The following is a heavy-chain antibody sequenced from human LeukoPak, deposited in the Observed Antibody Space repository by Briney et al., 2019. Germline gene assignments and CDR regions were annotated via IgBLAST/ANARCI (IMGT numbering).Heavy chain of an antibody. CDR2: ISAYNGNT. V-gene: IGHV1-18*04. J-gene: IGHJ4*02. CDR3: AREWGYVWGSYRSIYFDY. CDR1: GYTFTSHF. Sequence: ASVKVSCKASGYTFTSHFMHWVRQAPGQGLEWMGWISAYNGNTNYAQKLQGRVTMTTDTSTSTAYMELRSLRSDDTAVYYCAREWGYVWGSYRSIYFDYWGQGTLVTVSS. D-gene: IGHD3-16*02.